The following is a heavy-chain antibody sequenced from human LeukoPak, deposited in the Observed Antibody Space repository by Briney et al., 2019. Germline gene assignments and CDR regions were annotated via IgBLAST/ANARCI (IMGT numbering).Heavy chain of an antibody. D-gene: IGHD2-8*01. J-gene: IGHJ4*02. Sequence: LAGGTLRVSCAASGFTFSSYWMHWVRQAPGKGLVWVSRINSDGRSTSYADSVKGRFTISRDNAKNTLYLQMNSLRAEDTAVYYCARGVAGYCTNGVCYPLDYWGQGTLVTVSS. CDR2: INSDGRST. CDR1: GFTFSSYW. CDR3: ARGVAGYCTNGVCYPLDY. V-gene: IGHV3-74*01.